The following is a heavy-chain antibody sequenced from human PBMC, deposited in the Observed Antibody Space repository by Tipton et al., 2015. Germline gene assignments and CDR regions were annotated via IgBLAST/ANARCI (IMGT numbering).Heavy chain of an antibody. D-gene: IGHD1-26*01. CDR2: ISAFNGKT. J-gene: IGHJ4*02. CDR1: EDIFRSYW. V-gene: IGHV1-18*04. CDR3: ARLMSGSRPPIDY. Sequence: QLVQSGAVVKKPGESLKISCKGSEDIFRSYWIGWVRQAPGQGLEWMGWISAFNGKTNYAQKFQGRVSMTTDTSTSTAYMELRSLRSDDTAEYYCARLMSGSRPPIDYWGQGTLVTVSS.